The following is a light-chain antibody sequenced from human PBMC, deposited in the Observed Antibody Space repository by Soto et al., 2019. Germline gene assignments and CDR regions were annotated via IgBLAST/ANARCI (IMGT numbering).Light chain of an antibody. J-gene: IGKJ4*01. V-gene: IGKV3D-20*02. CDR1: QSISRSD. Sequence: EIVLTQSPGTVSLSPGESATLSCRASQSISRSDLAWYQHRPGQSPRLLIYATSSRATGIPARFSGSGSETDFTLTISSLEPEDSAVYYCQQRSNWPSLTFGGGTKVDIK. CDR3: QQRSNWPSLT. CDR2: ATS.